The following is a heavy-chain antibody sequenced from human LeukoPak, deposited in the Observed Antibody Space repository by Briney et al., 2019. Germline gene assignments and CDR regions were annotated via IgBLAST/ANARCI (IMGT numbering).Heavy chain of an antibody. J-gene: IGHJ6*02. CDR1: GFTFSNAW. V-gene: IGHV3-15*07. Sequence: GGSLRLSCAASGFTFSNAWMNWVRQAPGKGLEWVGRIKSKTDGGTTDYAAPVKGRFTISRDDSKNTLYLQMNSLKTEDTAVYYCTTGFGSGYYNPYYYYGIDVWGQGTTVTVSS. CDR3: TTGFGSGYYNPYYYYGIDV. CDR2: IKSKTDGGTT. D-gene: IGHD3-3*01.